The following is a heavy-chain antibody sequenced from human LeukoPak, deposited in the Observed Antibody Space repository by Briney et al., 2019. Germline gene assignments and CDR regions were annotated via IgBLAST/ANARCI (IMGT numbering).Heavy chain of an antibody. CDR1: GGSFSGYY. CDR2: INHSGST. J-gene: IGHJ4*02. CDR3: ARESEILTTATLFDF. Sequence: PSETLSLTCAVYGGSFSGYYWSWIRQPPGKGLEWIGEINHSGSTNYNPSLKSRVTISVDTSKNQFSLKLSSVTAADTAVYYCARESEILTTATLFDFWGQGTLVTVSS. D-gene: IGHD4-17*01. V-gene: IGHV4-34*01.